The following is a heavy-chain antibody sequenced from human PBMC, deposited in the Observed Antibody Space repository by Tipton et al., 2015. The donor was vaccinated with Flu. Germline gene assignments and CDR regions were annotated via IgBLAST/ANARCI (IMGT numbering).Heavy chain of an antibody. J-gene: IGHJ4*02. D-gene: IGHD2-2*01. V-gene: IGHV1-2*02. CDR1: GYTFTDYY. CDR3: ARVPNPAVVPDSTYAFDI. Sequence: QLVQSGAEVEKPGASVKVSCKASGYTFTDYYLHWVRQAPRQGLEWMGWIDPNTGDTNSAQAFQGRVTMTRDTSISTVYMELTSLRSDDTAVYYCARVPNPAVVPDSTYAFDIWGQGTLVTVSS. CDR2: IDPNTGDT.